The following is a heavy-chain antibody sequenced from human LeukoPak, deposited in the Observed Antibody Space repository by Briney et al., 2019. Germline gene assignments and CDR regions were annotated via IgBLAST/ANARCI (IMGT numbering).Heavy chain of an antibody. J-gene: IGHJ4*02. D-gene: IGHD3-22*01. CDR2: ISGYNSKP. CDR1: GYSFTNYG. V-gene: IGHV1-18*01. CDR3: ARAPDGGSGSPPDY. Sequence: PAASVKVSCKTSGYSFTNYGITWVRQAPGQGLEWMGWISGYNSKPFYAQNFQGRVTMTTDTSTTTAYMELTSLRSDDTAVYYCARAPDGGSGSPPDYWGQGTLVTVSS.